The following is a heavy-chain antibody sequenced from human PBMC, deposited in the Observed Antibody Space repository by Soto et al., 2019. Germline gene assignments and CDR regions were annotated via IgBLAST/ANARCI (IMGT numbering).Heavy chain of an antibody. CDR2: IIPILGIA. Sequence: GASVKVSCKASGGSFSSYTISWVRQAPRQGLEWMGRIIPILGIANYAQKFQGRVTITADKSTSTAYMELSSLRSEDTAVYYCARVDGSGSYYYYYYGMDVWGQGTTVTVSS. D-gene: IGHD3-10*01. CDR1: GGSFSSYT. V-gene: IGHV1-69*02. CDR3: ARVDGSGSYYYYYYGMDV. J-gene: IGHJ6*02.